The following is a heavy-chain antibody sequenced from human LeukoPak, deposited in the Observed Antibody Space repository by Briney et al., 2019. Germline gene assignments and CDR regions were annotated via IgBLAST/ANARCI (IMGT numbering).Heavy chain of an antibody. CDR1: GGSFSSSSYY. V-gene: IGHV4-39*01. J-gene: IGHJ5*02. CDR3: ARHVVATFGFDP. CDR2: IYYSGST. D-gene: IGHD3-16*01. Sequence: KPSETLSFTCTVSGGSFSSSSYYWGWIRQPPGKGLEWIGSIYYSGSTYYNPSLKSRVTISVDTSKNQFSLKLSSVTAADTAVYYCARHVVATFGFDPWGQGTLVTVSS.